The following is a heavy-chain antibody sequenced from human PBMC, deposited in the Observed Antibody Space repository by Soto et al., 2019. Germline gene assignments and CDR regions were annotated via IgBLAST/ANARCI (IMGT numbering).Heavy chain of an antibody. D-gene: IGHD4-4*01. CDR1: GFTFSDFY. J-gene: IGHJ5*02. Sequence: QVQLVESGGGLVQPGGSLRLSCAASGFTFSDFYMSWIRQAPGKGLDCISYITSSGSYTNYADSVKGRFTISRDNAKNSLYLQMYGLRAGDTAVYYCGRGHYRNYAIGFDPWGQGTLVTVSS. V-gene: IGHV3-11*06. CDR3: GRGHYRNYAIGFDP. CDR2: ITSSGSYT.